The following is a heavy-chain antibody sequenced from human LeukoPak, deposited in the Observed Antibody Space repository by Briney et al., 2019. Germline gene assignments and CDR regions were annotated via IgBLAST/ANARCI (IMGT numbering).Heavy chain of an antibody. CDR2: IKQVGSEK. D-gene: IGHD6-13*01. V-gene: IGHV3-7*01. CDR1: GFTFSSYW. CDR3: ARDGTGSIAAAGIFDY. Sequence: GGSLTLSCPASGFTFSSYWMSWVRPAPGKGLEWVANIKQVGSEKYYVDSVKGRCTISRDNAKTSLYLQMYSLRAEDTAVYYCARDGTGSIAAAGIFDYWGQGTLVTVSS. J-gene: IGHJ4*02.